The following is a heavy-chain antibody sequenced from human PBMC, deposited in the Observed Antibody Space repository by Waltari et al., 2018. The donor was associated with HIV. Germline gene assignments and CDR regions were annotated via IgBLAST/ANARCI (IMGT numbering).Heavy chain of an antibody. CDR1: GGSFSGYY. CDR2: INHSGST. Sequence: QVQLQQWGAGLLKPSETLSLTCAVYGGSFSGYYWSWIRQPPGKGLEWIGEINHSGSTNYNPSLKSRVTISVDTSKNQFSLKLSSVTAADTAVYYCARLIFVRVYGMDVWGQGTTVTVSS. CDR3: ARLIFVRVYGMDV. J-gene: IGHJ6*02. D-gene: IGHD3-3*01. V-gene: IGHV4-34*01.